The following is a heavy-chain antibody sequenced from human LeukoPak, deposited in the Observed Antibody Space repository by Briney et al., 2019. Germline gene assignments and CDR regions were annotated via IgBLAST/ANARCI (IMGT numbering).Heavy chain of an antibody. CDR1: GYTLTELS. J-gene: IGHJ6*02. CDR3: ATHPYYYDSSGYYRINKYYYGMDV. V-gene: IGHV1-24*01. D-gene: IGHD3-22*01. CDR2: FDPEDGET. Sequence: ASVKVSCKVSGYTLTELSMHWVRQAPGKGLEWKGGFDPEDGETIYAQKFQGRVTMTEDTSTDTAYMELSRLRSEDTAVYYCATHPYYYDSSGYYRINKYYYGMDVWGQGTTVTVSS.